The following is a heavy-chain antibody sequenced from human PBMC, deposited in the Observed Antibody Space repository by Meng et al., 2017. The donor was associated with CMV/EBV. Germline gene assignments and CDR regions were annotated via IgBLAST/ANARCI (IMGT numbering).Heavy chain of an antibody. CDR1: GFTVSSYG. CDR2: IRYDGSNK. V-gene: IGHV3-30*02. D-gene: IGHD4-11*01. Sequence: GESLKISCAASGFTVSSYGMHWVRPAPGKGLEWVAFIRYDGSNKYYADSVKGRFTISRDSSKNTVYLQMNSLRAEDTALYYCARACRQVSNCYLDSWGQGTQVTVSS. J-gene: IGHJ4*02. CDR3: ARACRQVSNCYLDS.